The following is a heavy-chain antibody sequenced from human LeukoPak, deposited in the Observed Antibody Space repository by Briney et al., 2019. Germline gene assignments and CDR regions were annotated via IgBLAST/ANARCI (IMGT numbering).Heavy chain of an antibody. J-gene: IGHJ4*02. Sequence: SETLSLTCTVSGYSISSGYYWGWIRQPPGKGLEWIGSIYHSGSTYYNPSLKSRVTISVDTSKNQFSLKLSSVTAADTAVYYCARGRGRYCSGGSCYFDYWGQGTLVTVSS. V-gene: IGHV4-38-2*02. CDR2: IYHSGST. CDR3: ARGRGRYCSGGSCYFDY. D-gene: IGHD2-15*01. CDR1: GYSISSGYY.